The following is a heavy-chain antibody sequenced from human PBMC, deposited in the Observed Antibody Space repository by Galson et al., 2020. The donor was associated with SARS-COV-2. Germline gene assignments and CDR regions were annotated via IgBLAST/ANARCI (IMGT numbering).Heavy chain of an antibody. D-gene: IGHD4-17*01. CDR2: INHSGST. CDR3: ARGRTVTTSFGPYHYYGMDV. J-gene: IGHJ6*02. V-gene: IGHV4-34*01. CDR1: GGSFSGYY. Sequence: SQASETLSLTCAVYGGSFSGYYWSWIRQPPGTGLEWIGEINHSGSTHYNPSLKSRVTITVDTSKNQFSLKLSAVTAADTAVYYCARGRTVTTSFGPYHYYGMDVWGQGKRVTVSS.